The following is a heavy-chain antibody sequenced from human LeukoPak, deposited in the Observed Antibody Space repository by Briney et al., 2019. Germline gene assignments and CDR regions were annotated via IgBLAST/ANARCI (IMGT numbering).Heavy chain of an antibody. J-gene: IGHJ4*02. D-gene: IGHD5-12*01. CDR2: ISSSSSYI. Sequence: GGSLRLSCAASGFTFSSYSMNWVRQAPGKGLEWVSSISSSSSYIYYADSVKGRFTISRDNAKNSLYLQMNSLRAEDTAVYYCARVLGRYSGYDLGNWGQGTLVTVSS. CDR3: ARVLGRYSGYDLGN. V-gene: IGHV3-21*01. CDR1: GFTFSSYS.